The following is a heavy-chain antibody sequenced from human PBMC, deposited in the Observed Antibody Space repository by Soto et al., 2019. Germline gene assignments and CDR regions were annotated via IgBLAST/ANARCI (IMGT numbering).Heavy chain of an antibody. J-gene: IGHJ4*02. V-gene: IGHV4-4*02. D-gene: IGHD6-13*01. CDR3: ATSYGNAWYTY. CDR1: GGSISSSNW. Sequence: SETLSLTCAVSGGSISSSNWWSWVRQPPGKGLEWIGEIYHSGSTHYNPSLKSRVTISVDKSKNQFTLKLTSVTAADTAVYYCATSYGNAWYTYWGQGTQVTVSS. CDR2: IYHSGST.